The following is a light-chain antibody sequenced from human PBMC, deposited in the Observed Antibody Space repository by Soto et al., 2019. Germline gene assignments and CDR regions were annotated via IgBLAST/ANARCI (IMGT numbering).Light chain of an antibody. Sequence: DIQMTQSPSSLSASVGDRVTITCRASQGISNYLAWNQQKPGKVPKLLIYAASTLQSGVPSRFSGSGSGTDSTLTNSSLQPEHVATYYCQKYNSAPLTFGGGTKVDIK. V-gene: IGKV1-27*01. J-gene: IGKJ4*01. CDR1: QGISNY. CDR2: AAS. CDR3: QKYNSAPLT.